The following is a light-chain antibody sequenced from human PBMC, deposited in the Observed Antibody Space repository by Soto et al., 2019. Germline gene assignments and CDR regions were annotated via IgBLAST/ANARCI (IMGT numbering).Light chain of an antibody. CDR3: ATWDDSLRNWV. CDR1: RSNIGSNY. Sequence: QSVLTQPPSASGTPGQRVAISCSGSRSNIGSNYLYWYQQVPGTAPRLLMSRNNERPSGVPDRFSGSKSDTSASLAISGLRSEDEADYYCATWDDSLRNWVFGGGTKVTVL. CDR2: RNN. J-gene: IGLJ3*02. V-gene: IGLV1-47*01.